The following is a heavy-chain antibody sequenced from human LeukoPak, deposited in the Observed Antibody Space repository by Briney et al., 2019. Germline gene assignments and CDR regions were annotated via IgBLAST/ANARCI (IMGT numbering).Heavy chain of an antibody. J-gene: IGHJ4*02. CDR2: INHSGST. V-gene: IGHV4-34*01. CDR1: GGSFSGYY. CDR3: ARGLVILPETYSGSSSFDY. Sequence: ASETLSPTCAVYGGSFSGYYWSWIRQPPGKGLEWIGEINHSGSTNYNPSLKSRVTISVDTSKNQFSLKLSSVTAADTAVYYCARGLVILPETYSGSSSFDYWGQGTLVTVSS. D-gene: IGHD1-26*01.